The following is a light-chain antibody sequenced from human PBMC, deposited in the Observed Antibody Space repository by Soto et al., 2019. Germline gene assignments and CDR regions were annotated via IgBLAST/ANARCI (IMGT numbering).Light chain of an antibody. Sequence: EIVLTQSPGTLSLSPGERATLSCRASQSVRSSNLAWYQQKPGQAPRLLIYGASSRATGIPDRISGSGSGTDFTLTISRLEPEDFAVYYCQQYGSPPQTFGQGTKVEI. J-gene: IGKJ1*01. V-gene: IGKV3-20*01. CDR1: QSVRSSN. CDR2: GAS. CDR3: QQYGSPPQT.